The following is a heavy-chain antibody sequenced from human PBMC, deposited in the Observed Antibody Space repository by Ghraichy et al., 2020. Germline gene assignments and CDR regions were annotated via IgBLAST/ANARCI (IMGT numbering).Heavy chain of an antibody. CDR2: IYSGGST. J-gene: IGHJ4*02. CDR1: GFTVSSNY. Sequence: GGSLRLSCAASGFTVSSNYMSWVRQAPGKGLEWVSVIYSGGSTYYADSVKGRFTISRDNSKNTLYLQMNSLRAEDTAVYYCARGIPTTETRGYYFDYWGQGTLVTVSS. V-gene: IGHV3-53*01. D-gene: IGHD1-26*01. CDR3: ARGIPTTETRGYYFDY.